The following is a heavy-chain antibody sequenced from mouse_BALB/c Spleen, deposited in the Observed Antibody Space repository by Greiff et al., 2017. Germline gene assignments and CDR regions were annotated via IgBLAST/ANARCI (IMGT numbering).Heavy chain of an antibody. CDR2: ISYSGST. D-gene: IGHD2-3*01. J-gene: IGHJ2*01. CDR3: ARYTHDGYFFDY. V-gene: IGHV3-8*02. CDR1: GDSITSGY. Sequence: EVQLQQSGPSLVKPSQTLSLTCSVTGDSITSGYWNWIRKFPGNKLEYMGYISYSGSTYYNPSLKSRISITRDTSKNQYYLQLNSVTTEDTATYYCARYTHDGYFFDYWGQGTTLTVSS.